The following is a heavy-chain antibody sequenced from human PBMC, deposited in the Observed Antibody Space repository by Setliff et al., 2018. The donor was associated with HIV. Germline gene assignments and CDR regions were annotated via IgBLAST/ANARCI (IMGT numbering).Heavy chain of an antibody. V-gene: IGHV4-39*07. CDR3: ARGVAAAGMPMDV. J-gene: IGHJ6*03. Sequence: PSETLSLTCTVSGDSIISSRNFWGWIRQPPGKGLEWIGNIHSSGSTYYNPSLKSRVAMSVDTSKKQFSLKLPSVSAADTAVYDCARGVAAAGMPMDVWGKGTTVTVSS. CDR1: GDSIISSRNF. D-gene: IGHD6-13*01. CDR2: IHSSGST.